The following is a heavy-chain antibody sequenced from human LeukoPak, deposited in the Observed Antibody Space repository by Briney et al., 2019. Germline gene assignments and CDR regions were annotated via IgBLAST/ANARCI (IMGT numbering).Heavy chain of an antibody. V-gene: IGHV4-30-2*01. D-gene: IGHD3-9*01. CDR1: GGSISSGGYS. CDR2: IYHSGST. Sequence: SETLSLTCAVSGGSISSGGYSWSWIRQPPGKGLEWIGYIYHSGSTYYNPSLKSRVTISVDRSKNQFSLKLSSVTAADTAVYYCARGYDILTGYYFDYWGQGTLVTVSS. J-gene: IGHJ4*02. CDR3: ARGYDILTGYYFDY.